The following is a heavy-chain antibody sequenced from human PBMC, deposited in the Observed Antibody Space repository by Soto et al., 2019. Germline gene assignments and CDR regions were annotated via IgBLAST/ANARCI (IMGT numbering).Heavy chain of an antibody. CDR2: ISSDGSNK. V-gene: IGHV3-30-3*01. Sequence: QVQLVESGGGVVQPGRSLRLSCAASGFTFSSYAMHWVRQAPGKGLEWVAVISSDGSNKYYADSVKGRFTISRDNSKNTLYLQMNSQRAEDTAVYYCARYLVVVTATYAFDIWGQGTMVTVSS. CDR1: GFTFSSYA. J-gene: IGHJ3*02. D-gene: IGHD2-21*02. CDR3: ARYLVVVTATYAFDI.